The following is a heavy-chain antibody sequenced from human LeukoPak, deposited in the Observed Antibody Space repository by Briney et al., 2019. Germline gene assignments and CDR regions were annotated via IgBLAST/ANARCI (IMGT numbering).Heavy chain of an antibody. CDR1: GGSISSSSYY. CDR3: ARDRTAMVSFDY. D-gene: IGHD5-18*01. CDR2: INHSGST. Sequence: PSETLSLTCTVSGGSISSSSYYWGWIRQPPGKGLEWIGEINHSGSTNYNPSLKSRVTISVDTSKNQFSLKLSSVTAADTAVYYCARDRTAMVSFDYWGQGTLVTVSS. V-gene: IGHV4-39*07. J-gene: IGHJ4*02.